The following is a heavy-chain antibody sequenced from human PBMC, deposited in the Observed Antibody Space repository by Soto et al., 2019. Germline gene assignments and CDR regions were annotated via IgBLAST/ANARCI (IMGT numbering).Heavy chain of an antibody. Sequence: PSETLCLTCTLSGGSISSAGYYSRWIRQHPGKGLEWIGYIYYSGSTYYNPSLKSRVTISVDTSKNQFSLKLSSVTAADTAVYYCARGGSGSTSYSFDYWGQGTLVTVSS. J-gene: IGHJ4*02. V-gene: IGHV4-31*03. D-gene: IGHD2-2*01. CDR2: IYYSGST. CDR3: ARGGSGSTSYSFDY. CDR1: GGSISSAGYY.